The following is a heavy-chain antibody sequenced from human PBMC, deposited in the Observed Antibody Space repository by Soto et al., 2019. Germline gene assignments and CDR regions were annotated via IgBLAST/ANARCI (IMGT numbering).Heavy chain of an antibody. CDR3: TREAAVVVAATSYYYYGMDV. CDR1: GFTVSSNY. J-gene: IGHJ6*02. Sequence: GGSQRLSSAASGFTVSSNYRSWVRQAPGKGLEWVSVIYSGGSTYYAASVKGRFTISRDDSKSIAYLQMNSLKTEDTAVYYCTREAAVVVAATSYYYYGMDVWGQGTTVTVSS. V-gene: IGHV3-53*01. CDR2: IYSGGST. D-gene: IGHD2-15*01.